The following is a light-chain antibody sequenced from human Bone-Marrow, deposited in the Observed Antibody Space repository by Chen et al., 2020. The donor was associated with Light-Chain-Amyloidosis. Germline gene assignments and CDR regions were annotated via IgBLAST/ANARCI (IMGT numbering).Light chain of an antibody. CDR1: SGSIATNY. V-gene: IGLV6-57*01. CDR3: QSYQGSSQGV. CDR2: EDD. Sequence: NFMLTQPPSVAESPGKTVLISCPRSSGSIATNYVQWYQQRLGSSPTTVIYEDDQRPSGVPDRFSGSIDRSSNSASLTISGLKTEDEADYYCQSYQGSSQGVFGGGTKLTVL. J-gene: IGLJ3*02.